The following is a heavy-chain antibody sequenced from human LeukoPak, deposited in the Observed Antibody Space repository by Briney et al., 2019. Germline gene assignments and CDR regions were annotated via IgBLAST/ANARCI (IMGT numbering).Heavy chain of an antibody. CDR3: ARHLFCTNGVCYGHYYYGMDV. Sequence: PSETLSLTCTVSGGSISISSYCWGWIRQPPGKGLEWIGSIYYSGSTYYNPSLKSRVTISVDTSKNQFSLKLSSVTSADTAVYYCARHLFCTNGVCYGHYYYGMDVWGQGTTVTVFS. CDR2: IYYSGST. V-gene: IGHV4-39*01. D-gene: IGHD2-8*01. CDR1: GGSISISSYC. J-gene: IGHJ6*02.